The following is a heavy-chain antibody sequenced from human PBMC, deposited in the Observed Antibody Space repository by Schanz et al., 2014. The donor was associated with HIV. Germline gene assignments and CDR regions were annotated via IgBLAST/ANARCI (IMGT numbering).Heavy chain of an antibody. CDR3: AKDAARIYYDILTGPFDS. D-gene: IGHD3-9*01. Sequence: EVQVVESGGGLAQPGRSLRLSCAASGFTFSTYWMMWVRQAPGKGLEWVANIKQDGSEKYYVDAVKGRFTISRDNAKNSMYLQMNSLRGEDTALCYCAKDAARIYYDILTGPFDSWGQGTLVTVSS. CDR1: GFTFSTYW. V-gene: IGHV3-7*03. CDR2: IKQDGSEK. J-gene: IGHJ4*02.